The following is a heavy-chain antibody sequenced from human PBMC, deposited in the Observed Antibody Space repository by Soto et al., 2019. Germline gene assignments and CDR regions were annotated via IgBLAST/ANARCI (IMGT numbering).Heavy chain of an antibody. CDR3: AIDPGIAGAGGFDY. V-gene: IGHV3-30*03. Sequence: QVQLVESGGGVVQPGRSLRLSCGASGFTFSSYGMHGVRQAPGKGLEGVAVISTEGSNKYYADSVKGRFTISRDNSKNTLYLQMNSLRAEDTAVYDCAIDPGIAGAGGFDYWGQGTLVTVSS. J-gene: IGHJ4*02. CDR2: ISTEGSNK. CDR1: GFTFSSYG. D-gene: IGHD6-19*01.